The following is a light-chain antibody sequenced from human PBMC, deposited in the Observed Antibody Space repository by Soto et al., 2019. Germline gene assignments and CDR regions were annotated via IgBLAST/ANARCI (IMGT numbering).Light chain of an antibody. CDR1: QSVSSSY. CDR2: GAS. V-gene: IGKV3-20*01. CDR3: QHYGSLVLT. Sequence: EIVLTQSPGTLSLSPGERATLSCRASQSVSSSYLAWYQQKPGQAPRLLIYGASSRATGFPDRFSGIGSGTDFTLTISRLEPEDFAVYYCQHYGSLVLTFGGGTKVEIK. J-gene: IGKJ4*01.